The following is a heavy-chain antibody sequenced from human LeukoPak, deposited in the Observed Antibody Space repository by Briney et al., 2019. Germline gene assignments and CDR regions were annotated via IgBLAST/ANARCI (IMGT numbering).Heavy chain of an antibody. V-gene: IGHV4-59*11. D-gene: IGHD2-2*02. J-gene: IGHJ5*02. CDR2: IHYSGRT. CDR1: GDSINNHQ. Sequence: PSETLSLTCTVSGDSINNHQWSWIRQPPGKGLEWIGYIHYSGRTNYHPSLKSRVTISIDTSKNQFSLNMNSVTSMDTAVYYCARVQIVSPTIRFDPWGQGTLVAVSP. CDR3: ARVQIVSPTIRFDP.